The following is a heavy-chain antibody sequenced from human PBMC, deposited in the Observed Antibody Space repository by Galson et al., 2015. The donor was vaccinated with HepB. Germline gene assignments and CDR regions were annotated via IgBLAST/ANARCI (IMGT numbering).Heavy chain of an antibody. CDR2: IVPISGTV. Sequence: SVKVSCKASGGSLSSYAITWVRQSPGRGLEWMGGIVPISGTVNFAQNFPGRLTMTADESTSTAYMQLSSLRSEDTAIYYCALGVAVGTAQPAYNCFEPWGQGTLVTVSS. V-gene: IGHV1-69*13. CDR1: GGSLSSYA. CDR3: ALGVAVGTAQPAYNCFEP. J-gene: IGHJ5*02. D-gene: IGHD3-16*01.